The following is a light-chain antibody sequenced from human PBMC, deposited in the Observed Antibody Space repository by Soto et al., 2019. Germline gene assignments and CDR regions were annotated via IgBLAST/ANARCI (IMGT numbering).Light chain of an antibody. CDR2: GNT. Sequence: QAVVTQPPSVSGAPGQRVTISCTGSSSNIGAVYDVHWYQHLPGTAPKLLIYGNTNRPSGVPDRFSGSKSGASASLAITGLQAEDEADYSCQSYDSSLSGYVFGTGTKLTVL. CDR1: SSNIGAVYD. CDR3: QSYDSSLSGYV. V-gene: IGLV1-40*03. J-gene: IGLJ1*01.